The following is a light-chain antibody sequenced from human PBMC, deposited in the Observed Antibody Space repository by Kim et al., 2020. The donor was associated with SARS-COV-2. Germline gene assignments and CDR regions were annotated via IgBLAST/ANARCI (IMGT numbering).Light chain of an antibody. CDR2: TAS. V-gene: IGKV1-39*01. Sequence: DIQMTQSPSSLSASVGDRVPITCRASQDISRYLNWYQQKPGKAPKLLIYTASSLQSGVPSRFTGSGSETDFTLTITSLQPEDFATYYCQQTSSAPRTFGQGTKVDIK. J-gene: IGKJ1*01. CDR3: QQTSSAPRT. CDR1: QDISRY.